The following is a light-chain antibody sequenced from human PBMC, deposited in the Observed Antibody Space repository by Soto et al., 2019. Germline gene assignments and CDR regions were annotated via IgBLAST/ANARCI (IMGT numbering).Light chain of an antibody. CDR3: AVWDDSLNGPV. CDR1: SSNIGKNA. Sequence: QSVVTQPPSMSAAPRQRVTISCSGSSSNIGKNAVNSYQQLPGKAPRLLVYYDDLLSSGVSDRFSGSKSGTSASLAISGLQSEDEADYYCAVWDDSLNGPVFGGGTQLTVL. J-gene: IGLJ7*01. V-gene: IGLV1-36*01. CDR2: YDD.